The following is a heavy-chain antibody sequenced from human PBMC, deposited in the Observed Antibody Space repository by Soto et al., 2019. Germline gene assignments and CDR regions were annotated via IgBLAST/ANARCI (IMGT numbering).Heavy chain of an antibody. CDR2: INAGNGNT. V-gene: IGHV1-3*01. Sequence: GASVKVSCKASGYTFTSYAMHWVRQAPGQRLEWMGWINAGNGNTKYSQKFQGRVTITRDTSASTAYMELSSLRSEDTAMYYCAREVMNYYDSSGYYDYFDYWGQGTLVTVSS. D-gene: IGHD3-22*01. CDR1: GYTFTSYA. CDR3: AREVMNYYDSSGYYDYFDY. J-gene: IGHJ4*02.